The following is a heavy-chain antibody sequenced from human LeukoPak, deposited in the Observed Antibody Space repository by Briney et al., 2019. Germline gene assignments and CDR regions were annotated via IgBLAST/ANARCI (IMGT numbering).Heavy chain of an antibody. J-gene: IGHJ1*01. V-gene: IGHV3-53*01. CDR1: GFTVSSNY. CDR3: ARGYSYGKGYFQH. Sequence: PGGSLRLSCAASGFTVSSNYMSWVRQAPGKGLEWVSVIYSGGSTYYADSVKGRFTISRDNSKNTLYLQMNSLRAEDTAVYYCARGYSYGKGYFQHWGQGTLVTASS. CDR2: IYSGGST. D-gene: IGHD5-18*01.